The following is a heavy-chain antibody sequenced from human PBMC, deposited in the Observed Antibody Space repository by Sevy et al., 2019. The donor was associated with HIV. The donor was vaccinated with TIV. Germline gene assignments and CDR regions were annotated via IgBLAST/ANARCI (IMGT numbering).Heavy chain of an antibody. CDR2: ISDSGGKT. D-gene: IGHD1-1*01. CDR3: AKVRLGSKPGHY. CDR1: GLTFSIYG. V-gene: IGHV3-23*01. J-gene: IGHJ4*02. Sequence: GGSLRLSCAASGLTFSIYGMSWVRQAPGKGLEWVSSISDSGGKTRYADSVKGRFTSSRDNSKNTRYLQMDNLRADDSALYDCAKVRLGSKPGHYWGQGTLVTVSS.